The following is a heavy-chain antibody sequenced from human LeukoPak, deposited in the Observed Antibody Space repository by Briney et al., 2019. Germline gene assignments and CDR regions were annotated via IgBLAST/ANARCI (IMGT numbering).Heavy chain of an antibody. Sequence: GASVKVSCXASGGTFSSYAISWVRQAPGQGLEWMGGIIPIFGTANYAQKFQGRVTITADESTSTAYMELSSLRSEDTAVYYCARGKLRYAFDIWGQGTMVTVSS. CDR3: ARGKLRYAFDI. CDR1: GGTFSSYA. J-gene: IGHJ3*02. CDR2: IIPIFGTA. V-gene: IGHV1-69*01. D-gene: IGHD3-3*01.